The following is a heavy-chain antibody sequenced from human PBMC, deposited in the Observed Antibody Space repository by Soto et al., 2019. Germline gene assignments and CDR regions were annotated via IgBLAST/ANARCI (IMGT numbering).Heavy chain of an antibody. D-gene: IGHD3-16*01. J-gene: IGHJ5*01. V-gene: IGHV3-23*01. Sequence: EVQLLESGGGLVQPGGSLRLSCAASGFTFNTFEMSWVRQAPGRGLEWVSFISDDSSRTYYADAVKGRFTISRDNSKYTQYLKRNSLTAEDTAVYAGVKGGWLDLWGQGTLVTVSS. CDR1: GFTFNTFE. CDR3: VKGGWLDL. CDR2: ISDDSSRT.